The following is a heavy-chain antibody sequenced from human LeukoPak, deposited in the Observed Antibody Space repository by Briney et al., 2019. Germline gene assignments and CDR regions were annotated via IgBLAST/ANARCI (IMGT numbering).Heavy chain of an antibody. J-gene: IGHJ6*03. V-gene: IGHV4-61*09. CDR1: GGSISSTGYY. D-gene: IGHD3-16*01. Sequence: SETLSLTCTVSGGSISSTGYYWTWIRQPAGKGLEWIGHIDNSGSTNCNPSLKSRVTISVDTSKNQFSLNLTSVTAADTAVYYCARDCEFCDLLFYMNVWGKGTTVTASS. CDR3: ARDCEFCDLLFYMNV. CDR2: IDNSGST.